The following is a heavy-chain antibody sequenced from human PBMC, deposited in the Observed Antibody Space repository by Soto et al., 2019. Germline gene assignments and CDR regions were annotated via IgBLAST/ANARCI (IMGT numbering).Heavy chain of an antibody. CDR3: ARDIRPVDTAMAYYYYGMDV. V-gene: IGHV1-2*04. D-gene: IGHD5-18*01. CDR1: GYTFTGFY. J-gene: IGHJ6*02. Sequence: ASVKVSCKASGYTFTGFYMHWVPQAPGQGLECMGWINPNSGGTNYAQKFQGWVTMTRDTSISTAYMELSRLRSDDTAVYYCARDIRPVDTAMAYYYYGMDVWGQGTTVTVSS. CDR2: INPNSGGT.